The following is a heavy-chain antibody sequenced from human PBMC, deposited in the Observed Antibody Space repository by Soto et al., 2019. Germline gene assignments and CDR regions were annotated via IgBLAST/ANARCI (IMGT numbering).Heavy chain of an antibody. V-gene: IGHV1-2*02. CDR2: INTHNGGA. D-gene: IGHD6-13*01. CDR1: GYIFTEYH. Sequence: DSVKVSVKASGYIFTEYHIPWVRQAPGQGLEFMGWINTHNGGAGSAQRFQGRVTVTRDTSINTVYLELSNLRSDDTAVYFCAKERGSNSLHPSYNWFDTWGQGTLVTVSS. CDR3: AKERGSNSLHPSYNWFDT. J-gene: IGHJ5*02.